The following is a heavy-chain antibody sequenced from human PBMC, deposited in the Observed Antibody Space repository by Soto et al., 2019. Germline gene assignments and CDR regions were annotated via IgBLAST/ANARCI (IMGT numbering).Heavy chain of an antibody. CDR3: AREGLIVGATSPFDY. V-gene: IGHV1-69*12. CDR1: GGTFSSYA. J-gene: IGHJ4*02. D-gene: IGHD1-26*01. CDR2: VIPIFGTA. Sequence: QVQLVQSGAEVKKPGSSVKVSCKASGGTFSSYAISWVRQAPGQGLEWMGGVIPIFGTANYAQKFQGRVTITADESTSTAYMELSSLRSEDTAVYYCAREGLIVGATSPFDYWGQGTLVTVSS.